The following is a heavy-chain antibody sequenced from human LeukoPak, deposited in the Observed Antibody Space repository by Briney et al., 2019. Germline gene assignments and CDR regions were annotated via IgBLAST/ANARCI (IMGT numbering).Heavy chain of an antibody. CDR3: QLVMVTPTRDY. CDR1: GGSFSGYY. D-gene: IGHD2/OR15-2a*01. Sequence: SETLSLTCVVYGGSFSGYYWHWIRQPPGKGLEWIGEINHGGSTKSNPSLKSRVTISADTSKNQFSLKLSSVTAADTAVYYCQLVMVTPTRDYWGQGTLVTVSS. V-gene: IGHV4-34*01. J-gene: IGHJ4*02. CDR2: INHGGST.